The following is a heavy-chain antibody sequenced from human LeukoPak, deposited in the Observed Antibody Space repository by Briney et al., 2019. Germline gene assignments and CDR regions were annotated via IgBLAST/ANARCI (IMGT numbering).Heavy chain of an antibody. CDR1: GGSFSGYY. CDR3: ARAYSPPQWSPFDY. D-gene: IGHD6-13*01. J-gene: IGHJ4*02. CDR2: INHSGST. Sequence: SETLSLTCAVYGGSFSGYYWSWIRQPPGKGLEWIGEINHSGSTYYKPSLKSRVTISLDTSKNQFSLKLSSVTAADTAVYYCARAYSPPQWSPFDYWGQGTLVTVSS. V-gene: IGHV4-34*01.